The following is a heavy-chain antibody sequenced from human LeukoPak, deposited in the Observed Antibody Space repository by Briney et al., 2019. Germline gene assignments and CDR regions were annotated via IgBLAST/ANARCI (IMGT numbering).Heavy chain of an antibody. CDR2: ISTGSSYI. V-gene: IGHV3-21*01. CDR3: VRDDSSHFDY. Sequence: PGGSLRLSCAASGFTFSSYSMNWVRRAPGKGLEWVSSISTGSSYIDYANSVKGRFTISRDNAKNTLYLQMNSLRAEDTAVYYCVRDDSSHFDYWGQGALVTVSS. J-gene: IGHJ4*02. CDR1: GFTFSSYS. D-gene: IGHD6-13*01.